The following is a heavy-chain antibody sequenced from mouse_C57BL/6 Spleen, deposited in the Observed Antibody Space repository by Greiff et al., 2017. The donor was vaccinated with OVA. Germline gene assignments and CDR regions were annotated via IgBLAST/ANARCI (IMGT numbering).Heavy chain of an antibody. Sequence: EVKLVESGGGLVQPGGSLKLSCAASGFTFSDYGMAWVRQAPRKGPEWVAFISNLAYSIYYADTVTGRFTISRENAKNTLYLEMSSLRSEDTAMYYCARGSITTRAMDYWGQGTSVTVSS. CDR2: ISNLAYSI. CDR1: GFTFSDYG. D-gene: IGHD1-1*01. CDR3: ARGSITTRAMDY. V-gene: IGHV5-15*01. J-gene: IGHJ4*01.